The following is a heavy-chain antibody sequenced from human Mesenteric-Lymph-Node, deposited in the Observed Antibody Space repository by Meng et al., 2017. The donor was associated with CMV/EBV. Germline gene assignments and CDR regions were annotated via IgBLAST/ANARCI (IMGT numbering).Heavy chain of an antibody. V-gene: IGHV1-69*04. CDR1: GDTFNNYA. J-gene: IGHJ4*02. Sequence: KVSCKASGDTFNNYAISLVRQAPGQGLEWMGRIIPVLDITHYAQKFQGRVTMTRDTSTSTVYMELSSLRSEDTAVYYCARGKGDEFDYWGQGTLVTVSS. CDR3: ARGKGDEFDY. CDR2: IIPVLDIT. D-gene: IGHD2-21*01.